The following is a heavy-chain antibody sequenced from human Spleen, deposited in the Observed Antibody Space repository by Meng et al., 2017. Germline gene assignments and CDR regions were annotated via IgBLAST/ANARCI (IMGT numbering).Heavy chain of an antibody. CDR3: AREVGVAEGSSFDY. CDR1: GYTFTAYA. V-gene: IGHV1-3*01. Sequence: QGRLVQSGAEGKKPGASVKVPCKASGYTFTAYAMHWVRQAPGQRPEWMGWINAGNGDTKYSQKFQGRVIISRDTSASTAYMELSSLKSGETAVYYCAREVGVAEGSSFDYWGQGTLVTVSS. D-gene: IGHD2-15*01. J-gene: IGHJ4*02. CDR2: INAGNGDT.